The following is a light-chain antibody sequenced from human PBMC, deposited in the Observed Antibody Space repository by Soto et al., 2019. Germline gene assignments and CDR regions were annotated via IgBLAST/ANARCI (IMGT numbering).Light chain of an antibody. J-gene: IGKJ2*01. V-gene: IGKV3-11*01. CDR3: QQRYNWPRFT. Sequence: EVVLTQSPATLSLSPGERATVSCRASQSISSHLAWYQHKPGQAPRLLIYDASSRATGIPARFTGSGSGTDFTLTISSLEPEDFALYFCQQRYNWPRFTFGQGTNLEIK. CDR2: DAS. CDR1: QSISSH.